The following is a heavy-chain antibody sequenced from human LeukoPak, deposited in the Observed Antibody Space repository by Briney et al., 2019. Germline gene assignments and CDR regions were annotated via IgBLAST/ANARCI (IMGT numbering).Heavy chain of an antibody. V-gene: IGHV3-23*01. CDR2: ISGGGGIA. D-gene: IGHD4-17*01. CDR3: AKGGSTVTTEDVVDY. J-gene: IGHJ4*02. Sequence: GGSLRLSCAASAFTFSRSAMSWVRQAPGKGLEWVSVISGGGGIANYADSVKGRFTISRDNSNNTLSLQMNSLRVEDTAVYYCAKGGSTVTTEDVVDYWGQGTLVTVSS. CDR1: AFTFSRSA.